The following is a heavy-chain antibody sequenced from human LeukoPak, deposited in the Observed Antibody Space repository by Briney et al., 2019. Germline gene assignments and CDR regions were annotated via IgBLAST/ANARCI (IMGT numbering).Heavy chain of an antibody. D-gene: IGHD6-19*01. Sequence: ASVKVSCKVSGYTLTELSMHWVRQAPGNGLEWMGGFDPEDGETIYAQKFQGRVTMTEDTSTDTAYMELSSLRSEDTAVYYCATVYGPAVAGHFDYWGQGTLVTVSS. J-gene: IGHJ4*02. V-gene: IGHV1-24*01. CDR1: GYTLTELS. CDR3: ATVYGPAVAGHFDY. CDR2: FDPEDGET.